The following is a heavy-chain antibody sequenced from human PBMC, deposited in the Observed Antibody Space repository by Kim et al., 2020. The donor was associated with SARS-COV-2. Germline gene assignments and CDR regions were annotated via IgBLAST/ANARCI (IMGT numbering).Heavy chain of an antibody. CDR1: GGTFSSYA. Sequence: SVKVSCQASGGTFSSYAISWVRQAPGQGLEWMGRIIPILGIANYAQKFQGRVTITADKSTSTAYMELSSLRSEDTAVYYCARDSYSSGWYDPYFDYWGQGTLVTVSS. J-gene: IGHJ4*02. CDR2: IIPILGIA. CDR3: ARDSYSSGWYDPYFDY. D-gene: IGHD6-19*01. V-gene: IGHV1-69*04.